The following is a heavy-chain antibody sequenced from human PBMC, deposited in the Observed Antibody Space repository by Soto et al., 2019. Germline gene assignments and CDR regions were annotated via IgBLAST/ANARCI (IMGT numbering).Heavy chain of an antibody. CDR1: GGSVSSGSYY. CDR3: ARGDPYNWFDP. Sequence: QVQLQESGPGLVKPSETLSLTCTVSGGSVSSGSYYWSWIRQPPGKGLEWIGYIYYSGSTNNNPSLKRRVTISVDTSKNQFSLKLSSVTAADTAVYYCARGDPYNWFDPWGQGTLVTVSS. D-gene: IGHD1-26*01. V-gene: IGHV4-61*01. CDR2: IYYSGST. J-gene: IGHJ5*02.